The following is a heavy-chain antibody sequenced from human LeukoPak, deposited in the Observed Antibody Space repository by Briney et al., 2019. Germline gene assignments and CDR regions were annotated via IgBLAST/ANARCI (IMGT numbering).Heavy chain of an antibody. CDR3: ARAPTRDFHSTSFDY. V-gene: IGHV4-61*02. CDR2: IYTSGST. J-gene: IGHJ4*02. Sequence: SETLSLTCTVSGGSISSSSYYWSWIRQPAGKGLEWIGRIYTSGSTNYNPSLKSRVTISVDTSKNQFSLKLSSVTAADTAVYYCARAPTRDFHSTSFDYWGQGTLVTVSS. D-gene: IGHD2-21*02. CDR1: GGSISSSSYY.